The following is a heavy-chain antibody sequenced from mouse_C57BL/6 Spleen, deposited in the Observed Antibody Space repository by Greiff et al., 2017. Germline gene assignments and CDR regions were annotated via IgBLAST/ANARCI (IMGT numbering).Heavy chain of an antibody. CDR1: GFTFSSYA. D-gene: IGHD1-1*01. CDR2: ISDGGSYT. Sequence: EVKLVESGGGLVKPGGSLKLSCAASGFTFSSYAMSWVRQTPEKRLEWVATISDGGSYTYYPDNVKGRFTISRDNAKNNLYLQMSHLKSEDTAMYYCARAGDYYGSSYDWGQGTLVTVSA. J-gene: IGHJ3*01. V-gene: IGHV5-4*03. CDR3: ARAGDYYGSSYD.